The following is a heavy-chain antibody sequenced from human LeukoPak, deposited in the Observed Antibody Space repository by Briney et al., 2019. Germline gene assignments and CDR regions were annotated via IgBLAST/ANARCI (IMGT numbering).Heavy chain of an antibody. V-gene: IGHV4-59*01. J-gene: IGHJ2*01. CDR3: ARDQGPGRITGTSSYWYFDL. D-gene: IGHD1-20*01. Sequence: PSETLSLTCTVSGGSISSYYWSWIRQPPGKGLEWIGYIYYSGSTNYNPSLKSRVTMSVDTSKNQFSLKLSSVTAADTAVYYCARDQGPGRITGTSSYWYFDLWGRGTLVTVSS. CDR1: GGSISSYY. CDR2: IYYSGST.